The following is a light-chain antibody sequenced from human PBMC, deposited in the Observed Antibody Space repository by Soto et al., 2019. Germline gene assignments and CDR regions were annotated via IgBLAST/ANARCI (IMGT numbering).Light chain of an antibody. CDR1: QGISSY. J-gene: IGKJ4*01. CDR3: QHLYSYPDA. CDR2: GAS. Sequence: DIQMTQSPSSLSASVADRVTITCRASQGISSYLAWYQQKPGKAPKLLIYGASTLESGVPARFSGSGSGTEFTLTITSLQPEDFAAYYCQHLYSYPDAFGGGTKVDIK. V-gene: IGKV1-9*01.